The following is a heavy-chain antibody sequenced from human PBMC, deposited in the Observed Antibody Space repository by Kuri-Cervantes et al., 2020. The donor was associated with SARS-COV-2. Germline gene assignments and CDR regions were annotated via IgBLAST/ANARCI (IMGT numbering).Heavy chain of an antibody. CDR3: ATERGHYYDFWSGYQAGGMDV. CDR1: GYTLTELS. J-gene: IGHJ6*02. CDR2: FDPEDGET. D-gene: IGHD3-3*01. V-gene: IGHV1-24*01. Sequence: ASVKVSCKVSGYTLTELSMHWVRQAPGKGLEWMGGFDPEDGETIYAQIFQGRATMTEDTFTDTAYMELSSLRSEDTAVYYCATERGHYYDFWSGYQAGGMDVWGQGTTVTVSS.